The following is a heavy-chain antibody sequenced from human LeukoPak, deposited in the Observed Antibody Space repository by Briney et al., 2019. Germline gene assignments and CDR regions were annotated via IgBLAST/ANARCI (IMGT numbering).Heavy chain of an antibody. J-gene: IGHJ3*02. V-gene: IGHV5-51*01. CDR3: ARHGGYYYDSSGSLPGAFDI. CDR1: RYSFSSYW. Sequence: GESLKISCKGYRYSFSSYWIGWVRQMPGKGLEWMGIIYPGDSDTRYSPSFQGQVTISADKSISTAYLQWSILKASDTAVYYCARHGGYYYDSSGSLPGAFDIWGQGTMVTVSS. CDR2: IYPGDSDT. D-gene: IGHD3-22*01.